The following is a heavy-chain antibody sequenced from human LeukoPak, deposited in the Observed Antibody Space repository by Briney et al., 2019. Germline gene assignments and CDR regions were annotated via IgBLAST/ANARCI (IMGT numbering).Heavy chain of an antibody. Sequence: GGSLRLSCAVSGFIFSDYYMSWIRQAPGKGLEWVSYISNSGNTIRYADSVKGRFTISRDNAKNSLYLQMNSLRAEDTALYYCAKADTYYYDSSGYYYWGQGTLVTVSS. D-gene: IGHD3-22*01. V-gene: IGHV3-11*01. CDR1: GFIFSDYY. CDR3: AKADTYYYDSSGYYY. J-gene: IGHJ4*02. CDR2: ISNSGNTI.